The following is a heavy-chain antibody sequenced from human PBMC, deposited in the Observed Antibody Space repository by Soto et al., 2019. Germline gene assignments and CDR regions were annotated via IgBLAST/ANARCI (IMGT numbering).Heavy chain of an antibody. CDR3: AKETRSTMPRSGGFDY. CDR2: ISGSGGST. CDR1: GFTFSSYA. D-gene: IGHD3-10*01. J-gene: IGHJ4*02. V-gene: IGHV3-23*01. Sequence: GGSLRLSCAASGFTFSSYAMSWVRQAPGKGLEWVSGISGSGGSTYYADSVKGRFTISRDNSKNTLYLQMNSLRAEDTAVYYCAKETRSTMPRSGGFDYWGQGTLVTVSS.